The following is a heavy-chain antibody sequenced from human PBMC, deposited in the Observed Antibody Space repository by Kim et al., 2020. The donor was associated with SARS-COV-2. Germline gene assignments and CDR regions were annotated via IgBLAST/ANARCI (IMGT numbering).Heavy chain of an antibody. Sequence: QTLSLTCAISGDSVSSNSAAWNWIRQSPSRGLEWLGRTYYRSKWYNDYAVSVKSRITINPDTSKNQFSLQLNSVTPEDTAVYYCARDRGYSGYDSPYYWYFDLWGRGTLVTVSS. V-gene: IGHV6-1*01. D-gene: IGHD5-12*01. CDR1: GDSVSSNSAA. CDR2: TYYRSKWYN. CDR3: ARDRGYSGYDSPYYWYFDL. J-gene: IGHJ2*01.